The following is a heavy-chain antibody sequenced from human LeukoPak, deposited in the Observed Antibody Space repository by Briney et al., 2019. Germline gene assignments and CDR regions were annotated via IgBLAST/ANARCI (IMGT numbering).Heavy chain of an antibody. V-gene: IGHV3-23*01. J-gene: IGHJ4*02. Sequence: GGSLRLSCAASGFTFSSYAMSWVRQAPGKGPEWLSSISDSGGSTYYADSVKGRFTISRDNSKNTLYLQIHSLRGEDTAIYSCARDRDSGPSGLGYWGQGTLVTVSS. CDR1: GFTFSSYA. CDR2: ISDSGGST. D-gene: IGHD5-12*01. CDR3: ARDRDSGPSGLGY.